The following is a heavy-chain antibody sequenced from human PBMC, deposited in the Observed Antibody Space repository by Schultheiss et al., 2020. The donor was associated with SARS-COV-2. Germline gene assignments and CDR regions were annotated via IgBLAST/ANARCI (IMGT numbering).Heavy chain of an antibody. CDR1: GFTFSSHA. CDR3: VKEGEEMGTS. Sequence: GGSLRLSCSGSGFTFSSHAMHWVRQAPGKGLQWVANIKQDGSVEHYVDSVRGRFIISRDNAKNSLDLQMNSLRVDDTAVYYCVKEGEEMGTSWGQGTLVTVSS. J-gene: IGHJ4*02. CDR2: IKQDGSVE. V-gene: IGHV3-7*03. D-gene: IGHD5-24*01.